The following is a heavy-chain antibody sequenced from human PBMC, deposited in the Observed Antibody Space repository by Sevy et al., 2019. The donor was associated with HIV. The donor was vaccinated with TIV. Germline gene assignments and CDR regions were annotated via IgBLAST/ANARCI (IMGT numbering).Heavy chain of an antibody. CDR1: GFTFSSYS. CDR2: ISSSSSYI. J-gene: IGHJ4*02. Sequence: GGSLRLSCAASGFTFSSYSMNWVRQAPGKGLEWVSSISSSSSYIYYADSVKGRSTISRDNAKNSLYLQMNSLRAEDTAVYYCARDSSGWSTVSDFDYWGQGTLVTVSS. CDR3: ARDSSGWSTVSDFDY. V-gene: IGHV3-21*01. D-gene: IGHD6-19*01.